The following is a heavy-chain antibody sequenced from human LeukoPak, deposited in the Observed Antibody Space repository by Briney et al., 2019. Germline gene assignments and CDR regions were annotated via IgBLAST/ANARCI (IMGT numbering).Heavy chain of an antibody. D-gene: IGHD1-26*01. CDR3: ARKVGATPFDY. CDR1: GFILRSHW. J-gene: IGHJ4*02. Sequence: GGSLRLSCAASGFILRSHWMSWVRQAPGRGLEWVAHIKQDGGEEQYVDSVEGRFILSRDDAKNSVYLQMNSLRVDDTAVYYCARKVGATPFDYWGQGTLVTVSS. V-gene: IGHV3-7*01. CDR2: IKQDGGEE.